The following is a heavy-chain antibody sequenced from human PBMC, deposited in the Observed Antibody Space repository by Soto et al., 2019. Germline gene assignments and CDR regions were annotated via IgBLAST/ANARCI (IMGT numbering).Heavy chain of an antibody. CDR2: VTTSGSSK. V-gene: IGHV3-48*03. CDR3: ARGHQGSPRLFDY. CDR1: GFTFSSYD. J-gene: IGHJ4*02. Sequence: EVQLAESGGGLGQPGGSLRLSCAASGFTFSSYDMNWVRQAPGKGLEWIAYVTTSGSSKYYADSVKGRFSISRDNAKNSLYLQMNSLRAEDTAVYYCARGHQGSPRLFDYWGQGTLVTVSS. D-gene: IGHD1-26*01.